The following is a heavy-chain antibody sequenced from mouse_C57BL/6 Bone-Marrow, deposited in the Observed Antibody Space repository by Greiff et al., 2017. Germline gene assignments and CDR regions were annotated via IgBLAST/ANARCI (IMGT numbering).Heavy chain of an antibody. Sequence: EVKLLESGGGLVQPGESLKLSCESTEYEFPSHDMSWVRKTPEKRLELVAAINSDGGSPYYPDTMERLFIISRDNTKKTLYLQMSSLRSEDTALYYCARQGPDWYFDVWGTGTTVTVSS. CDR2: INSDGGSP. CDR1: EYEFPSHD. V-gene: IGHV5-2*01. J-gene: IGHJ1*03. CDR3: ARQGPDWYFDV.